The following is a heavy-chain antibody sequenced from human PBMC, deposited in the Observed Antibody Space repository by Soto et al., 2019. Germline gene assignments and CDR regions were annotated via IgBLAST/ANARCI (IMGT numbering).Heavy chain of an antibody. V-gene: IGHV1-8*01. J-gene: IGHJ6*02. CDR2: MNPNSGNT. Sequence: ASVKVSCKASGYTFTSYDINWVRQATGQGLEWMGWMNPNSGNTGYAQKFQGRVTMTRNTSISTAYMELSSLRSEDTAVYYCASPGLRFLESLLSSMDVWGQGTTVTVSS. D-gene: IGHD3-3*01. CDR3: ASPGLRFLESLLSSMDV. CDR1: GYTFTSYD.